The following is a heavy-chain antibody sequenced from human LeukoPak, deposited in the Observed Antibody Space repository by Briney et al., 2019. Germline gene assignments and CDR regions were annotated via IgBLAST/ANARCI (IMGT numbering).Heavy chain of an antibody. D-gene: IGHD6-13*01. V-gene: IGHV3-23*01. CDR1: GFTFSSYA. CDR3: AKGPAADWGDY. Sequence: PGGSLRLSCAAPGFTFSSYAMSWVRQAPGKGLEWVSGISGGSGSTYYADSVKGRFTISRDNSKNTLYLQMNSLRAEDTAVYYCAKGPAADWGDYWGQGTLVTVSS. J-gene: IGHJ4*02. CDR2: ISGGSGST.